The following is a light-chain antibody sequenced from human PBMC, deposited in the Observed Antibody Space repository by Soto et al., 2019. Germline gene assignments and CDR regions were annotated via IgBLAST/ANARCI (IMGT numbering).Light chain of an antibody. CDR2: DAF. CDR1: QSVGGY. Sequence: EIVLTQSPGTLSLSSGERAPLSCRASQSVGGYLAWYQQKPGLAPRLLIHDAFIRATGIPDRFSGSGSGTDFTLTIARLEPEDFAVYYCQQYGGSPRTFGQGTRLEIK. CDR3: QQYGGSPRT. J-gene: IGKJ5*01. V-gene: IGKV3-20*01.